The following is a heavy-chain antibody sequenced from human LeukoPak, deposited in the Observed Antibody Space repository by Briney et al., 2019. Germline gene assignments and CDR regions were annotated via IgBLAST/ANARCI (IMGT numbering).Heavy chain of an antibody. CDR3: AESIAANGTVY. D-gene: IGHD6-13*01. V-gene: IGHV3-23*01. Sequence: PGGSLRLSCAASGFTFGSYAMNWVRQAPGKGLEWAPVISDSGGRTYSADSVKGRFTIFRDNSKNTLFLQMSSLRAEDTAVYYCAESIAANGTVYWGQGTQVTVSS. CDR1: GFTFGSYA. J-gene: IGHJ4*02. CDR2: ISDSGGRT.